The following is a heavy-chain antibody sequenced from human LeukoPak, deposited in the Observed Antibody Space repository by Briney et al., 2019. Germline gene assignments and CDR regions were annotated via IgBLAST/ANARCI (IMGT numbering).Heavy chain of an antibody. CDR2: IIPILGIA. V-gene: IGHV1-69*04. D-gene: IGHD1-26*01. CDR3: ATDSVQWGVR. Sequence: SVKVSCKASGYTFTGYYMHWVRQAPGQGLEWMGRIIPILGIANYAQKFQGRVTITADKSTSTAYLELSSLRSEDTAVYYCATDSVQWGVRWGQGTLVTVSS. J-gene: IGHJ4*02. CDR1: GYTFTGYY.